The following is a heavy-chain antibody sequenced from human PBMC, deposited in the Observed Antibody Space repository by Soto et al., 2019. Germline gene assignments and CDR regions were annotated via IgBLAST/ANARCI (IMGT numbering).Heavy chain of an antibody. D-gene: IGHD6-6*01. CDR1: GGSISGYY. Sequence: SETLSLTCTVSGGSISGYYWSLIRQPPGMGLEWIGYTYYSGSTNYNPSLKSRVTISVDTSKNQFSLKLSSVTAADTAVYYCARAGSSASTFDYWGQGTLVTVSS. V-gene: IGHV4-59*01. CDR3: ARAGSSASTFDY. CDR2: TYYSGST. J-gene: IGHJ4*02.